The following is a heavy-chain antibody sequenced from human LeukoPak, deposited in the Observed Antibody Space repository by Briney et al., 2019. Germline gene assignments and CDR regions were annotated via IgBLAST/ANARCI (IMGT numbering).Heavy chain of an antibody. J-gene: IGHJ4*02. Sequence: SETLSLTCAVYGGSFSGYYWSWIRQPPGKGLEWIGEINHSGSTNYNPSLKSRVTTSVDTSKNQFSLKLSSVTAADTAVYYCAIPSYDFWSGYSRTFDYWGQGTLVTVSS. D-gene: IGHD3-3*01. CDR2: INHSGST. CDR3: AIPSYDFWSGYSRTFDY. CDR1: GGSFSGYY. V-gene: IGHV4-34*01.